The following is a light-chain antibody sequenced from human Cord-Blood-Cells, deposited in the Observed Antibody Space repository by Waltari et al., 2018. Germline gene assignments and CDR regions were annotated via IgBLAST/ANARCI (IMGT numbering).Light chain of an antibody. J-gene: IGLJ2*01. CDR1: SVDLGGLRL. CDR3: CSYAGSSTV. Sequence: DPPHPALIPVPTGQARKSVGSGTSVDLGGLRLVPWYQQHPGKAPKLMNYEGSKRPSGVSNRFAGSKSGNTAYLTISGLQAEDEADYYCCSYAGSSTVFGGGTKLTVL. V-gene: IGLV2-23*01. CDR2: EGS.